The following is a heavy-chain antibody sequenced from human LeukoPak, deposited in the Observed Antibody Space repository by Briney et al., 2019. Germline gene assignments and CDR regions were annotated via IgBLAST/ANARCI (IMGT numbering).Heavy chain of an antibody. CDR2: IYYSGST. D-gene: IGHD3-3*01. J-gene: IGHJ4*02. CDR1: GGSISSSSYY. CDR3: ARDTRGSGYPDY. V-gene: IGHV4-39*07. Sequence: SETLSLTCTVSGGSISSSSYYWGWIRQPPGKGLEWIGSIYYSGSTYYNPSLKSRVTISVDTSKDQFSLKLSSVTAADTAVYYCARDTRGSGYPDYWGQGTLVTVSS.